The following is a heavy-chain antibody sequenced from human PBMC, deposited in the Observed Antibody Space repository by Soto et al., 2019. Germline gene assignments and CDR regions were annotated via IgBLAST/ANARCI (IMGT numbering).Heavy chain of an antibody. CDR2: IYWDDDK. V-gene: IGHV2-5*02. Sequence: SGPTLVNPTETLTLTCTFSGFSLSTSGVGVGWIRQPPGEALEWLALIYWDDDKRYSPSLKSRLTITKDTSKNQVVLTMTNMAPVDTAKYYCAHRLIIRNNCNYGYMDVWGKGTTVTVSS. CDR3: AHRLIIRNNCNYGYMDV. D-gene: IGHD1-1*01. J-gene: IGHJ6*03. CDR1: GFSLSTSGVG.